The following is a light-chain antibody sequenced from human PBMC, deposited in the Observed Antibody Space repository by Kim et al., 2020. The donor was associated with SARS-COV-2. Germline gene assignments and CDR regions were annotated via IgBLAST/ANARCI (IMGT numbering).Light chain of an antibody. CDR2: DAS. Sequence: DIQMTQSPSSLSASVGDRVTITCQASQDIRNYLNWYQQKPGKAPKFLIYDASSLETGVPSRFTGSGSGTRFTFTISSLQPEDIATYYCQQYDGLPLTFGGGTKLEI. V-gene: IGKV1-33*01. J-gene: IGKJ4*01. CDR1: QDIRNY. CDR3: QQYDGLPLT.